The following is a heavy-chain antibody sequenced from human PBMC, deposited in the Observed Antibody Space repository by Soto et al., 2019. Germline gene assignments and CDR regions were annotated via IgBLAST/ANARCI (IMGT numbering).Heavy chain of an antibody. V-gene: IGHV3-33*01. Sequence: GSLRLSCAASGFTFSSYGMHWVRQAPGKGLEWVAVIWYDGSNKYYADSVKGRFTISRDNSKNTLYLQMNSLRAEDTAVYYCARSGYYYYGMDVWGQGTTVTVSS. J-gene: IGHJ6*02. D-gene: IGHD3-10*01. CDR2: IWYDGSNK. CDR1: GFTFSSYG. CDR3: ARSGYYYYGMDV.